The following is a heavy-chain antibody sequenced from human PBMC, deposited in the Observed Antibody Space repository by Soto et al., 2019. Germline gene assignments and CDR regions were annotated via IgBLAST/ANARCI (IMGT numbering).Heavy chain of an antibody. CDR2: ISGSGVSI. CDR3: AKDLKGGYLDSFDV. J-gene: IGHJ3*01. V-gene: IGHV3-23*01. Sequence: GGSLRLSCAASGFTFSNYAMSWVRQAPGKGLEWVSSISGSGVSIYYADSVKGQFTISRDNSKKTLYLQMNRLSAEDTAVYYCAKDLKGGYLDSFDVWGQGTMVTVSS. D-gene: IGHD3-22*01. CDR1: GFTFSNYA.